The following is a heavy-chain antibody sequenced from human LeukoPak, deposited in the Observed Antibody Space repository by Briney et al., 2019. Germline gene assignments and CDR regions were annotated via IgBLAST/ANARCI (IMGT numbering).Heavy chain of an antibody. CDR2: IKPHSGDT. V-gene: IGHV1-2*04. D-gene: IGHD2-2*02. CDR3: ARETGACTSTTCYRYFDY. J-gene: IGHJ4*02. Sequence: ASVKVSCKASGYTFTRFYIHWVRQAPGKGLEGMGWIKPHSGDTNNAQRFQDWVTMTRDTSLSTAYMEVSRLRSDDTAVYYCARETGACTSTTCYRYFDYWGQGTLVTVSS. CDR1: GYTFTRFY.